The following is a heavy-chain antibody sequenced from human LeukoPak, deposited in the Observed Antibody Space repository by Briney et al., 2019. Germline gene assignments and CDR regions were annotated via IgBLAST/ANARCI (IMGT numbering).Heavy chain of an antibody. J-gene: IGHJ4*02. CDR3: ARDHSSSWYGGGSYYFDY. V-gene: IGHV1-46*01. CDR2: INPSGGST. CDR1: GYTFTSYY. D-gene: IGHD6-13*01. Sequence: ASVKVSCKASGYTFTSYYMHWVRQAPGQGLEWMGIINPSGGSTSYAQKFQGRVTMTRDTSTSTVYMELSSLRSEDTAVYYCARDHSSSWYGGGSYYFDYWGQGTLVTVSS.